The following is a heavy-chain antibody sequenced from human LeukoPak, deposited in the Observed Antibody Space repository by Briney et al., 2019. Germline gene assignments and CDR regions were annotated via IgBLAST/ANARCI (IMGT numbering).Heavy chain of an antibody. CDR2: ISSSGSTI. J-gene: IGHJ6*02. CDR3: ARDQAPGWFQIYYGMDV. D-gene: IGHD6-19*01. Sequence: GGSLRLSCADSGFTFSDYYMSWIRQAPGKGLEWVSYISSSGSTIYYADSVKGRFTISRDNAKNSLYLQMNSLRAEDTAVYYCARDQAPGWFQIYYGMDVWGQGTTVTVSS. V-gene: IGHV3-11*01. CDR1: GFTFSDYY.